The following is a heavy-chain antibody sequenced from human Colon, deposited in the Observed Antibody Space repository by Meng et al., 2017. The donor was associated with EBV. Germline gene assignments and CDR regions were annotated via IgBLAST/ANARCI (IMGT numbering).Heavy chain of an antibody. V-gene: IGHV4-4*03. Sequence: GPGVGVPPALVSPTCAVSGGSIDSCNCWNWLRQTPGKGLEWIGEISHSGTTNYNPSLKSRVTISIDKSKNQFSLKLTSVTAADTAVYYCARDYYASGFVFDLWGQGTLVTVSS. CDR3: ARDYYASGFVFDL. J-gene: IGHJ5*02. CDR1: GGSIDSCNC. CDR2: ISHSGTT. D-gene: IGHD3-10*01.